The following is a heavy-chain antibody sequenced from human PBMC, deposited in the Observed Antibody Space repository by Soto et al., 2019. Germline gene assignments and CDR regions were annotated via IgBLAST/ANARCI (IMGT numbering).Heavy chain of an antibody. J-gene: IGHJ4*02. CDR1: GFPFGSYP. CDR2: IDAGSATR. CDR3: AKDPPLHGDYGRTYYFDS. D-gene: IGHD4-17*01. V-gene: IGHV3-23*01. Sequence: EVHLLESGGGLVQSGGSLRLSCAASGFPFGSYPMGWVRQTPGKGLEWVSGIDAGSATRHYADSVQGRFSISRDNSRNTVYLQMTSLRAEDTAVYYCAKDPPLHGDYGRTYYFDSWGQGTLVTVSS.